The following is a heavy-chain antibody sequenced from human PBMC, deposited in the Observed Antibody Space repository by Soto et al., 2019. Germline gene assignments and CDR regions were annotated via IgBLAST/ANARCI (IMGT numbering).Heavy chain of an antibody. CDR3: TSQIGATWLDT. J-gene: IGHJ5*02. CDR1: GDSVSTNSAT. Sequence: SQTLSLTCAISGDSVSTNSATWDWIRQSPSRGLEWLGRTYYRSKWYSDYAVSLQGRITINPDTSNNQLSLQLNSVTPDDSAVYYCTSQIGATWLDTLCQETLLTISS. CDR2: TYYRSKWYS. V-gene: IGHV6-1*01.